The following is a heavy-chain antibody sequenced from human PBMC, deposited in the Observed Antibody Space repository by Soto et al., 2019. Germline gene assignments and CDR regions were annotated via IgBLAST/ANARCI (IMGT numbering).Heavy chain of an antibody. D-gene: IGHD6-19*01. CDR3: ARELPGIAVAPLDY. CDR2: IDTSGSAT. CDR1: GFSLSVYW. Sequence: PGGSLRLSCAASGFSLSVYWMHWVRQAPGKGLVWVSRIDTSGSATKFADSVEGRFSMSKDNAENTLYLQMNSLRAEDTAVYYCARELPGIAVAPLDYWGQGTLVTVSS. V-gene: IGHV3-74*01. J-gene: IGHJ4*02.